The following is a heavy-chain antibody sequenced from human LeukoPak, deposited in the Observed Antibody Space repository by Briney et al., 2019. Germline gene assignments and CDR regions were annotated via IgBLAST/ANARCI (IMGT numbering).Heavy chain of an antibody. CDR2: IYYSGST. Sequence: PSETLSLTCTVSGGSISSSSYYWGWIRQPPEKGLEWIGSIYYSGSTYYNSSLKSRVTMSIDTSKNQFSLKLTSVTAADTAVYYCARISSVWVKDFYYYMDVWGKGTTVTVSS. V-gene: IGHV4-39*07. CDR3: ARISSVWVKDFYYYMDV. J-gene: IGHJ6*03. CDR1: GGSISSSSYY. D-gene: IGHD1-26*01.